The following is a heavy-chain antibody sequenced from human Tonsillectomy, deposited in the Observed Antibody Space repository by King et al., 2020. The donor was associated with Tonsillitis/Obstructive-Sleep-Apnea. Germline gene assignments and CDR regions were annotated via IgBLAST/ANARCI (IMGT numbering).Heavy chain of an antibody. CDR3: TRGNHGFDY. V-gene: IGHV3-49*04. Sequence: VQLVESGGGLVQPGRSLRLSCTASGFTFADYAMNWVRKAPGKGLEGVGFIRSEAYGGTTEYAASVKGRFTISRDDSKTIAYLQMDSLKTEDTAVYYCTRGNHGFDYWGQGTLVTVSS. D-gene: IGHD1-14*01. J-gene: IGHJ4*02. CDR2: IRSEAYGGTT. CDR1: GFTFADYA.